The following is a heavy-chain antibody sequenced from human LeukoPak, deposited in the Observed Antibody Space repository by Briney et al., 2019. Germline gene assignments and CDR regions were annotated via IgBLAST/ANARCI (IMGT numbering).Heavy chain of an antibody. V-gene: IGHV1-69*04. Sequence: ASVTVSCKASGGTFSSYAISWVRQAPGQGLEWMGRIIPILGIANYAQKFQGRVTITADKSTSTAYMELSSLRSEDTAVYYCARPYPNCYGLAYYYYGMDVWGQGTTVTVSS. CDR2: IIPILGIA. D-gene: IGHD5-18*01. CDR3: ARPYPNCYGLAYYYYGMDV. J-gene: IGHJ6*02. CDR1: GGTFSSYA.